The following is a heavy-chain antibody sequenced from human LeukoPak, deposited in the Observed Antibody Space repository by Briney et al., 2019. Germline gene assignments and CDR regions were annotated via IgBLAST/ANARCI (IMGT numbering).Heavy chain of an antibody. CDR2: ISWDGGST. CDR1: GFTFDDYA. CDR3: AKDMSARGSIAAAGPILPCYYYYYMDV. V-gene: IGHV3-43D*03. J-gene: IGHJ6*03. D-gene: IGHD6-13*01. Sequence: GGSLRLSCAASGFTFDDYAMHWVRQAPGKGLEWVSLISWDGGSTYYADSVKGRFTISRDNSKNSLYLQMNSLRAEDTALYYCAKDMSARGSIAAAGPILPCYYYYYMDVWGKGTTVTVSS.